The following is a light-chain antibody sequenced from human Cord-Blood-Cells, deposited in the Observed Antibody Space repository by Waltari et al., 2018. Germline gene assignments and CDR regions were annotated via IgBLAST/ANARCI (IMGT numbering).Light chain of an antibody. J-gene: IGLJ2*01. CDR1: SPNIGAGYD. CDR3: QSYDSSLSGSV. Sequence: QSVLTPPPSVSGAPGQRVTISCTGSSPNIGAGYDVHWYQQLPGTAPKPLIYGNSNRPSGVPDRFSGSKSGTSASLAITGLQAEDEADYYCQSYDSSLSGSVFGGGTKLTVL. V-gene: IGLV1-40*01. CDR2: GNS.